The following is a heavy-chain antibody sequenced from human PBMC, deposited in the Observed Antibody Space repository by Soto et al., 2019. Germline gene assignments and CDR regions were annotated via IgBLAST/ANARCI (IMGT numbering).Heavy chain of an antibody. CDR1: GGSISSYY. CDR3: ARRVWGSHYYYYYMDV. D-gene: IGHD7-27*01. V-gene: IGHV4-59*01. Sequence: SETLSLTCTVSGGSISSYYWSWIRQPPGKGLEWIGYIYYSGSTNYNPSLKSRVTISVDTSKNQFSLKLSSVTAADTAAYYCARRVWGSHYYYYYMDVWGKGTTVTVSS. J-gene: IGHJ6*03. CDR2: IYYSGST.